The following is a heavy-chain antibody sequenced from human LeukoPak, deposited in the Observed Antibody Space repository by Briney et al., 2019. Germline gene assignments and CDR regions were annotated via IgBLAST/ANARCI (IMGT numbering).Heavy chain of an antibody. D-gene: IGHD3-9*01. CDR1: GFTFSSYA. J-gene: IGHJ4*02. CDR3: ARGSQYNILTGFIVGAMDDFDY. CDR2: ISYDGSNK. V-gene: IGHV3-30*04. Sequence: GGSLRLSCAASGFTFSSYAMHWVRQAPGKGLEWVAVISYDGSNKYYADSVKGRFTISRDNSKNMLYLQMNSLRAEDTAVYYCARGSQYNILTGFIVGAMDDFDYWGQGTLVTVSS.